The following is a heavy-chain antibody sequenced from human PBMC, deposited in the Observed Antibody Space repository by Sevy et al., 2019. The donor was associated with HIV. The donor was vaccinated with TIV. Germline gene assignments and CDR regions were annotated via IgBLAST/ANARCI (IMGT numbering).Heavy chain of an antibody. Sequence: GGSLKLSCAASGFTFSSYSMNWVRQAPGKGLEWVSSISSSSSYIYYADSVKGRFTISRDNAKNSLYLQMNSLRAEDTAVYYCAREVYYDILTGYYNDDAFDIWGQGTMVTVSS. J-gene: IGHJ3*02. CDR2: ISSSSSYI. D-gene: IGHD3-9*01. CDR1: GFTFSSYS. CDR3: AREVYYDILTGYYNDDAFDI. V-gene: IGHV3-21*01.